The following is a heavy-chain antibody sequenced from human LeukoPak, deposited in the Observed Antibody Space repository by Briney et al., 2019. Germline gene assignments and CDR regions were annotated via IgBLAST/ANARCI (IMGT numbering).Heavy chain of an antibody. Sequence: GASVKVSCKASGYTFTSYGISWVRQAPGQGLEWMGWISAYNGNTNYAQKLQGRVTMTTDTSTSTAYMELRSLRSDDTAVYYCARANQQLVRDAFDIWGQGTMVTVSS. V-gene: IGHV1-18*04. D-gene: IGHD6-13*01. CDR1: GYTFTSYG. CDR3: ARANQQLVRDAFDI. J-gene: IGHJ3*02. CDR2: ISAYNGNT.